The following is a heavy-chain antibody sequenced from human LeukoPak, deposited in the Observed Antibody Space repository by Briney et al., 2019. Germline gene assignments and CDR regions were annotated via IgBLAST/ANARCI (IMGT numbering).Heavy chain of an antibody. J-gene: IGHJ4*02. Sequence: PGGSLRLSCAASGFMFDNFWMSWVRQVPGKVLEWVANIKGDGSETHYVDSVKGRFAISRDNGKNSLYLQMNSLRVEDTAVYYCARQDRRYDKSAYRTCDYWGQGTLVTVSS. CDR1: GFMFDNFW. CDR2: IKGDGSET. V-gene: IGHV3-7*01. CDR3: ARQDRRYDKSAYRTCDY. D-gene: IGHD3-22*01.